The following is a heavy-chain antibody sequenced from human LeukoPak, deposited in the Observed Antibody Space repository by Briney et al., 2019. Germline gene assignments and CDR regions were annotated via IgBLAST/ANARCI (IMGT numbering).Heavy chain of an antibody. J-gene: IGHJ4*02. Sequence: GGSLRLSCAASGFTFSSYAMHWVRQAPGKGLEYVSAISSNGGSTYYANSVKGRFTISRDNSKNTLYLQMGSLRAEDMAVYYCARGVVGATWVYFDYWGQGTLVTVSS. CDR2: ISSNGGST. V-gene: IGHV3-64*01. D-gene: IGHD1-26*01. CDR1: GFTFSSYA. CDR3: ARGVVGATWVYFDY.